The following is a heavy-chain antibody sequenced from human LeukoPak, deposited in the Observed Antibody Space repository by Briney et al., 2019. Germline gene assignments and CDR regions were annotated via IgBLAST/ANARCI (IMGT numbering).Heavy chain of an antibody. J-gene: IGHJ4*02. CDR1: GYTFTSYG. V-gene: IGHV1-18*01. D-gene: IGHD2-2*01. CDR3: ARVEGDCSSTSCYVGYFDY. Sequence: ASVKVSCKASGYTFTSYGISWVRQAPGQGLEWMGWISAYNGNTNYAQKLQGRVTMTTDTSTGTAYMELGSLRSDDTAVYDCARVEGDCSSTSCYVGYFDYWGQGTLVTVSS. CDR2: ISAYNGNT.